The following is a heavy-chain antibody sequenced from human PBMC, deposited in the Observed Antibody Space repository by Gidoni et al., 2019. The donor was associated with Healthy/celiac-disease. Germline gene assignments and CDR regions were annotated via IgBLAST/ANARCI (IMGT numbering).Heavy chain of an antibody. Sequence: QLQLQESGPGLVKPPETLSLTCTDSGGSISSSSYYWGWIRQPPGKGLEWIGSIYYSGSTYYNPSLKSRVTISVDTSKNQFSLKRSSVTAADTAVYYCARDAHRGAFDYWGQGTLVTVSS. J-gene: IGHJ4*02. CDR3: ARDAHRGAFDY. CDR2: IYYSGST. D-gene: IGHD3-10*01. V-gene: IGHV4-39*07. CDR1: GGSISSSSYY.